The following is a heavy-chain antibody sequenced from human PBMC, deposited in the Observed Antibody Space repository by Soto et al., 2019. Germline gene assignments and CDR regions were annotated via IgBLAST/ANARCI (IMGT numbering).Heavy chain of an antibody. CDR2: IYSGGST. V-gene: IGHV3-66*01. CDR1: GVTVSSNY. CDR3: ARDNAHNSYYYMDV. J-gene: IGHJ6*03. Sequence: EVQLVESGGGLVQPGGSLRLSCAASGVTVSSNYMSWVRQAPGKGLEWVSVIYSGGSTYYADSVNGRFTISRDNSKNTLYLQMNSMRAEDTAVYYCARDNAHNSYYYMDVWGNGTTVTVA.